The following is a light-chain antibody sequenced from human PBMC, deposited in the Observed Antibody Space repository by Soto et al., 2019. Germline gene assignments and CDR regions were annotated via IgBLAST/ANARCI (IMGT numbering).Light chain of an antibody. CDR2: GAS. V-gene: IGKV3-20*01. Sequence: EIVLTQSPGTLSLSPGERATLSCRASQSVSSSYLAWYQQKPGQAPRLLIYGASSRATGIPDRLSGSGSGTDFTLTISRLEPEDFEVYYCQQYGRSPLTFGGGTKVEI. CDR3: QQYGRSPLT. J-gene: IGKJ4*01. CDR1: QSVSSSY.